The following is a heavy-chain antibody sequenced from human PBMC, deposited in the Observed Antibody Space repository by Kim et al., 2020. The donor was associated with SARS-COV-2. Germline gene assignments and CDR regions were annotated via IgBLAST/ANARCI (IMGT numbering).Heavy chain of an antibody. CDR2: INHDGSDK. CDR1: GFTFSSYW. J-gene: IGHJ4*01. V-gene: IGHV3-7*01. Sequence: GGSLRLSCAASGFTFSSYWMTWVRQAPGKGLEWVANINHDGSDKYYVDSVKGRFTISRDNAKNSLYLQMNSLRAEDTAVYYCARLDSSGYYDRPPPSLD. D-gene: IGHD3-22*01. CDR3: ARLDSSGYYDRPPPSLD.